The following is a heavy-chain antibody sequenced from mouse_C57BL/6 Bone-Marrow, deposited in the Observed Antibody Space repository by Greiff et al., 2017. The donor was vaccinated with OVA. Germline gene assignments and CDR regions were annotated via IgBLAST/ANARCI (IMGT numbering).Heavy chain of an antibody. CDR2: INPSSGYT. CDR3: ARFRGYAMDY. J-gene: IGHJ4*01. V-gene: IGHV1-4*01. CDR1: GYTITSYT. Sequence: VQLQESGAELARPGASVKMSCKASGYTITSYTMHWVKQRPGQGLEWIGYINPSSGYTKYNQKFKDKATLTADKSSSTAYMQLSSLTSEDSAVYYCARFRGYAMDYWGQGTSVTVSS.